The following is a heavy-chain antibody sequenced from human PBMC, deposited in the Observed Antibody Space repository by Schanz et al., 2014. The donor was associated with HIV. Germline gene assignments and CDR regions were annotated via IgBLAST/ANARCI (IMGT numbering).Heavy chain of an antibody. Sequence: EVQVVESGGGLVKPGGSLRLSCAASGFTFSSFSMNWVRQAPGKGLEWVSSISSSSSYMYYADSVKGRFTISRDNAKNSLYLQMNSLRPEDTAVYYCARETWSCGGDCYPLDYWGQGTLVTVSS. V-gene: IGHV3-21*01. J-gene: IGHJ4*02. CDR1: GFTFSSFS. CDR3: ARETWSCGGDCYPLDY. D-gene: IGHD2-21*02. CDR2: ISSSSSYM.